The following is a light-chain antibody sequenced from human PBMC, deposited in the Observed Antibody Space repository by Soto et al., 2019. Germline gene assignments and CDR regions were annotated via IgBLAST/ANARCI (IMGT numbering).Light chain of an antibody. CDR3: QQRSNWHSLT. CDR1: QSVSSSS. CDR2: DAS. V-gene: IGKV3D-20*02. J-gene: IGKJ4*01. Sequence: ETLFTQSPGTLSLSPGERATLSCRASQSVSSSSLAWYQQKPGQAPRLIISDASNRANGIPARFSGSGSETDFTLTISSLEPEDSAFYYCQQRSNWHSLTFGGGTKVDIK.